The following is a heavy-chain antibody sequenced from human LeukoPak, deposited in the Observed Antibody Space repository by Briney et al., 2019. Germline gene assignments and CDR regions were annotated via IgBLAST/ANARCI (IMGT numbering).Heavy chain of an antibody. Sequence: GGSLRLSCAASGFTFSSYWMSWVRQAPGKGLEWVANIRRDGTEETYVDSVKGRFTISRDNAKNSLYLQMNNLRAEDTAVYYCIRDPGFNSGLWGQGTLVIVSS. CDR1: GFTFSSYW. CDR3: IRDPGFNSGL. CDR2: IRRDGTEE. V-gene: IGHV3-7*01. D-gene: IGHD6-25*01. J-gene: IGHJ4*02.